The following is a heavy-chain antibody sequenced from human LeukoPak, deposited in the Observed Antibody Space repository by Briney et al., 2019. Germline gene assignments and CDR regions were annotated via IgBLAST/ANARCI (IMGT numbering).Heavy chain of an antibody. V-gene: IGHV1-18*01. CDR1: GYTFTSYG. D-gene: IGHD3-22*01. J-gene: IGHJ4*02. CDR2: ISAYNGNT. CDR3: ARSRDYYDSSGITNDY. Sequence: SVKVSCKASGYTFTSYGISWVRQAPGQGLEWMGWISAYNGNTNYAQKLQGRVTMTTDTATSTAYMELRILRSDDTAVYYCARSRDYYDSSGITNDYWGQGTLVTVSS.